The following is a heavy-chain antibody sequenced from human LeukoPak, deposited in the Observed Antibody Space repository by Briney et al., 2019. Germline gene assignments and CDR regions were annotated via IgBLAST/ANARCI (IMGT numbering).Heavy chain of an antibody. V-gene: IGHV2-70*11. J-gene: IGHJ4*02. CDR3: ARIEAAAESLDY. CDR1: GFSLRTSGMC. Sequence: SGPTLVNPTQTLTLTCTFSGFSLRTSGMCVTWIRQPQGKALEWLARIDWDDEKYYSTSLKTRLTISKDTSKNQVVLTMTNMDPVDTATYYCARIEAAAESLDYWGQGTLVTVSS. CDR2: IDWDDEK. D-gene: IGHD6-25*01.